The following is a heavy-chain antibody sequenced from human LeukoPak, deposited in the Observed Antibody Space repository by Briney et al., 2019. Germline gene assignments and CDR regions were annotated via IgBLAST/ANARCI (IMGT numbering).Heavy chain of an antibody. D-gene: IGHD3-22*01. V-gene: IGHV3-48*02. Sequence: GGSLRLSCAASGFTFSSYSMNWVRQAAGKGLEWVSYISSSSSTIYYADSVKGRFTISRDNAKNSLYLQMNSLRDEDTAVYYCAGVTAYYYDSSGPGWGQGTLVTVSS. CDR3: AGVTAYYYDSSGPG. CDR1: GFTFSSYS. CDR2: ISSSSSTI. J-gene: IGHJ4*02.